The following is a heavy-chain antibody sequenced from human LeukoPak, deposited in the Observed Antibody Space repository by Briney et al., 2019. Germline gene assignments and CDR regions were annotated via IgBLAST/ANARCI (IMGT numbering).Heavy chain of an antibody. CDR1: GLTFSSHS. J-gene: IGHJ4*02. CDR2: IRSSSRTT. Sequence: GGSLRLSCAASGLTFSSHSMNRVRQAPGKGLEWVSHIRSSSRTTYYADSVKGRFTISRDDAKNSLYLQMNSLRGEDTAVYYCASWAGTTAGFSGPFDFWGQGTLVTVSS. D-gene: IGHD6-25*01. V-gene: IGHV3-48*01. CDR3: ASWAGTTAGFSGPFDF.